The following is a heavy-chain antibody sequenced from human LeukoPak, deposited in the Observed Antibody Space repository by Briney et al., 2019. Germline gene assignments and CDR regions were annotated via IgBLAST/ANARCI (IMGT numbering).Heavy chain of an antibody. Sequence: GGSLRLSCAASGFTFSSYWMNWARQAPGKGLEWVANIKQDGYGKYYVDSVKGRFTISRDNAKNSLYLQMNSLRADDTAIYYCARDKIVGPTTLDYWGQGTLVTVSS. V-gene: IGHV3-7*01. D-gene: IGHD1-26*01. J-gene: IGHJ4*02. CDR2: IKQDGYGK. CDR1: GFTFSSYW. CDR3: ARDKIVGPTTLDY.